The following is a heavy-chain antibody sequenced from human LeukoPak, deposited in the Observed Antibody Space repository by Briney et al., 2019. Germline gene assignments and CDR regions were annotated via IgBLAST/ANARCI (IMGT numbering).Heavy chain of an antibody. J-gene: IGHJ4*02. V-gene: IGHV1-69*06. CDR2: IIPIFGTA. CDR3: ASLGYCSSTSCYLFDY. D-gene: IGHD2-2*01. CDR1: GGTFSSYA. Sequence: ASAKVSCKASGGTFSSYAISWVRQAPGQGLEWMGRIIPIFGTANYAQKFQGRVTITADKSTSTAYMELSSLRSEDTAVYYCASLGYCSSTSCYLFDYWGQGTLVTVSS.